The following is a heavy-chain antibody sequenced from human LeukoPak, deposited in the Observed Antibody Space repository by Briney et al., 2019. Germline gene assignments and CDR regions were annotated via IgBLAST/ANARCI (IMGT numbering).Heavy chain of an antibody. J-gene: IGHJ4*02. D-gene: IGHD6-6*01. CDR1: GGSISSYY. CDR2: IYYSGST. V-gene: IGHV4-59*01. Sequence: SETLSLTCTVSGGSISSYYWSWIRQPPGKGLEWIGYIYYSGSTNYNPSLKSRVTISIDTSKNQFSLRLSSVTAADTAVYYCAREGMYSSSSYFDYWGQGTLVIVSS. CDR3: AREGMYSSSSYFDY.